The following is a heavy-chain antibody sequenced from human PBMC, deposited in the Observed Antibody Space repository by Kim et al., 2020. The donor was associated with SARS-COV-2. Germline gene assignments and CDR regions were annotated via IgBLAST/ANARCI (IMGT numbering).Heavy chain of an antibody. V-gene: IGHV3-23*01. CDR1: GFTFDTFA. D-gene: IGHD2-21*01. CDR3: AKMVIMDGYNYFYYYAMDG. Sequence: GGSLRLSCAASGFTFDTFAMSWVRQAPGKGLEWVSVISGGAVNKFYADSVRGRFTISRDNSKSTLYLQMNSLRDEDTALYYCAKMVIMDGYNYFYYYAMDGWGQGTTVTVSS. J-gene: IGHJ6*02. CDR2: ISGGAVNK.